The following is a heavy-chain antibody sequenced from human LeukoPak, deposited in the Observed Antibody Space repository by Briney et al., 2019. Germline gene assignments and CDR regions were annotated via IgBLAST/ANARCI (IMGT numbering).Heavy chain of an antibody. CDR3: ARSSYFDL. CDR1: GFTFSSYV. V-gene: IGHV3-23*01. Sequence: GGSLRLSCAASGFTFSSYVMKWIRQAPGKGLEWVTTTTGSGATTYYADSVKGRFTISSDNSKNTLSLQMNSLRAEDTAVYYCARSSYFDLWGRGRLVTVSS. J-gene: IGHJ2*01. CDR2: TTGSGATT.